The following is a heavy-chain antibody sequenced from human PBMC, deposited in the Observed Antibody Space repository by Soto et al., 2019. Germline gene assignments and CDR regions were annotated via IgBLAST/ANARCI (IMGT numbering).Heavy chain of an antibody. CDR3: AREGYCTSSSCDTEKFNDFYGVDV. CDR1: GYSFMNYG. D-gene: IGHD2-2*02. V-gene: IGHV1-18*01. J-gene: IGHJ6*02. Sequence: QVQLVQSGAEVKKPGASVKVSCKASGYSFMNYGISWVRQAPGQGLEWMGWISGYNGYTKSAQKTQGRGTMTTDTSTRIAYMELRSLRSDDTAVYYCAREGYCTSSSCDTEKFNDFYGVDVWGQGTTGTVSS. CDR2: ISGYNGYT.